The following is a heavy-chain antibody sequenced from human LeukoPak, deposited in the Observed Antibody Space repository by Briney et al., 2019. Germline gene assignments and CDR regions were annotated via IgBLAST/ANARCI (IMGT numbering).Heavy chain of an antibody. CDR2: IHTSGST. D-gene: IGHD3-16*01. V-gene: IGHV4-4*09. J-gene: IGHJ4*02. CDR1: GGSISSYY. CDR3: TRRRGGWGEGEFDF. Sequence: SETLSLTCTVSGGSISSYYWNWIRQPPRKGLEWVGYIHTSGSTSFNPSLKSRLSFSIDTSKNQVSLRLSSVTATDTAVYYCTRRRGGWGEGEFDFWGQGIPVTVST.